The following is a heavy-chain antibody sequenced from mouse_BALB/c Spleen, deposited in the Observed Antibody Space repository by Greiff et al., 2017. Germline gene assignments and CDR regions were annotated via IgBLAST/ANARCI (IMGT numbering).Heavy chain of an antibody. V-gene: IGHV3-2*02. CDR2: ISYSGST. D-gene: IGHD1-1*01. CDR3: ARSYYGSSYIVYYFDY. J-gene: IGHJ2*01. CDR1: GYSITSDYA. Sequence: DVKLQESGPGLVKPSQSLSLTCTVTGYSITSDYAWNWIRQFPGNKLEWMGYISYSGSTSYNPSLKSRISITRDTSKNQFFLQLNSVTTEDTATYYCARSYYGSSYIVYYFDYWGQGTTLTVSS.